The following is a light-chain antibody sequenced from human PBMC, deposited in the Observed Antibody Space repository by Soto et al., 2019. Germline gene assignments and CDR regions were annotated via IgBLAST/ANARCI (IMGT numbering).Light chain of an antibody. J-gene: IGLJ1*01. CDR1: SSNIGSNY. V-gene: IGLV1-47*01. CDR2: RNN. Sequence: QAVVTQPPSASGTPGQRVTISCSRSSSNIGSNYVYWYQQLPGTAPKLLIYRNNQRPSGVPDRFSGSKSGTSASLAISGLRSEDEADYYCAAWDDSLSGRGVFGTGTKLTVL. CDR3: AAWDDSLSGRGV.